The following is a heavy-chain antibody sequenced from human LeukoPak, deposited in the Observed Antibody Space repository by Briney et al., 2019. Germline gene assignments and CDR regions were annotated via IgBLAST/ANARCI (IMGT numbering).Heavy chain of an antibody. D-gene: IGHD5-18*01. V-gene: IGHV4-39*07. CDR2: IYYSGST. J-gene: IGHJ4*02. CDR1: GGSISSSSYY. Sequence: SETLSLTCTVSGGSISSSSYYWGWIRQPPGKGLEWIGSIYYSGSTYYNPSLKSRVTISVDTSKNQFSLKLSSVTAADTAVYYCARALGDTAMVINRRYFDYWGQGTLVTVSP. CDR3: ARALGDTAMVINRRYFDY.